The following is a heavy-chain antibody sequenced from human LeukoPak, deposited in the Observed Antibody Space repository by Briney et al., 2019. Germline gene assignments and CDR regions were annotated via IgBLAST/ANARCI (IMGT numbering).Heavy chain of an antibody. CDR1: GFTFSSYW. CDR2: IKEDGSEK. Sequence: GGSLRLSCAASGFTFSSYWMSWVRQAPGKGLEWVANIKEDGSEKYYVDSVKDRFTISRDNAKNSLFLQMNSLRAEDTAVYYCAKDHDYGDYSAPWYYYYGMDVWGQGTTVTVSS. CDR3: AKDHDYGDYSAPWYYYYGMDV. V-gene: IGHV3-7*01. D-gene: IGHD4-17*01. J-gene: IGHJ6*02.